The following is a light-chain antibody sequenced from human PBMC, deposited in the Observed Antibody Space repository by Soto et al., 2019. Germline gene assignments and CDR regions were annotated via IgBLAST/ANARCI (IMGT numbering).Light chain of an antibody. CDR1: ESIARH. V-gene: IGKV1-39*01. CDR3: QQTYSTLSIT. Sequence: DIQMTRSPSSLSASVGDRVTITCRASESIARHLNWYQQKPGKAPKLLIYAASSLQNGVPSRFRGGGSGTDFTLTINNLQPEDFATYYCQQTYSTLSITFGQGTRLEIK. CDR2: AAS. J-gene: IGKJ5*01.